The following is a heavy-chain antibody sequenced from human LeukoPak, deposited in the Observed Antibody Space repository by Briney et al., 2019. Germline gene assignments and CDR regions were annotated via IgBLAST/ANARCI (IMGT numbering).Heavy chain of an antibody. CDR3: ATDYAGNSVPDY. Sequence: ASVKVSCKASGYTFTGYYMHWVRQPPGQGLEWMGWINPNSGGTNYAQKFQGRVTMTRDASISTAYMELSWLRSDDTALYYCATDYAGNSVPDYWGQGTLVTVSS. CDR1: GYTFTGYY. CDR2: INPNSGGT. D-gene: IGHD4-23*01. J-gene: IGHJ4*02. V-gene: IGHV1-2*02.